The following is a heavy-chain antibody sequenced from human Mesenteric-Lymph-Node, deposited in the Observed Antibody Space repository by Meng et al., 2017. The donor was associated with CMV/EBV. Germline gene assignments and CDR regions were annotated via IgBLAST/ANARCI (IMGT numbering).Heavy chain of an antibody. D-gene: IGHD2-15*01. CDR1: GFTFSSYA. V-gene: IGHV3-7*01. CDR2: IKQDGGDT. J-gene: IGHJ4*02. CDR3: AREAGYCSGGACLDF. Sequence: GESLKISCAASGFTFSSYAMHWVRQAPGKGLEWVANIKQDGGDTYYVDSVRDRFTISRDNSKNLLFLQMDSLRPEDTAVYYCAREAGYCSGGACLDFWGQGTPVTVSS.